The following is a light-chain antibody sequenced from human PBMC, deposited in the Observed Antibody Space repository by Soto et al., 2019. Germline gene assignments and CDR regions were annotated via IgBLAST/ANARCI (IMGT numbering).Light chain of an antibody. Sequence: QSALTQPRSVSGSPGQSVTISCTGTSSDVGGYNYVSWYQHHPGKAPKLMIYDVSNRPSGVSNRFSGSKSGNTASLTISGLQPEDEADYYCSSYTTSNTRQIVFGTGTKVTVL. J-gene: IGLJ1*01. CDR2: DVS. V-gene: IGLV2-11*01. CDR1: SSDVGGYNY. CDR3: SSYTTSNTRQIV.